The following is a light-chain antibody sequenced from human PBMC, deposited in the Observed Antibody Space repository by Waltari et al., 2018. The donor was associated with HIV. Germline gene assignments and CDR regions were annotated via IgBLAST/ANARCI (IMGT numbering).Light chain of an antibody. V-gene: IGLV1-51*01. CDR3: GTWDSSVGAAV. Sequence: QSVLTQPPSVSAAPGQKVTISCSGSSSNFGSGFVSWYQHLPGAAPRLRIYAKPRRPSWMSDRFSGSKSATSPTLGITGDPTGDEADDYCGTWDSSVGAAVFGGGTRLTVL. CDR1: SSNFGSGF. J-gene: IGLJ3*02. CDR2: AKP.